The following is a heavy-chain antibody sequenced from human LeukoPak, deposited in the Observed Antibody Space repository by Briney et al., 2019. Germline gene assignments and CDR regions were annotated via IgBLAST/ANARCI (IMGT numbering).Heavy chain of an antibody. V-gene: IGHV3-30*02. CDR1: GFTFSSYG. J-gene: IGHJ4*02. D-gene: IGHD3-3*01. Sequence: TGGSLRLSCAASGFTFSSYGMHWVRQAPGKGLEWVAFIRYDGSNKYYADSVKGRFTISRDNSKNTLYLQMNSLRAEDTAVYYCAKDHSPTIFGALEPPYFDYWGQGTLVTVSS. CDR2: IRYDGSNK. CDR3: AKDHSPTIFGALEPPYFDY.